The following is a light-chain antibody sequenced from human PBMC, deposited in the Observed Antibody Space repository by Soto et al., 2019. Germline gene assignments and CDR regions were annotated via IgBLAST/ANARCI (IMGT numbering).Light chain of an antibody. Sequence: EVVLTQSPGTLSLSPGERATLSCRASQSVSSTYLAWYQQKPGQAPRLLIYGVSNRATGIPDRVSGSGSGTDFTLTITRLEPEDFAVYYCEQFGSAPIAFGQGTVLESK. CDR1: QSVSSTY. CDR3: EQFGSAPIA. J-gene: IGKJ5*01. V-gene: IGKV3-20*01. CDR2: GVS.